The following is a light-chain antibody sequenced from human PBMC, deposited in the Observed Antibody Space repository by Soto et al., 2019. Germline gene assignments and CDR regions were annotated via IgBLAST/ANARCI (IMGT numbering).Light chain of an antibody. V-gene: IGKV3-20*01. CDR2: GAS. CDR1: QSVSSSY. Sequence: EIMLTQSPGTLSLYPGERATLSCRASQSVSSSYLAWYQQKPGQAPRLLIYGASSRATGIPDRFSGSGSGTDFTLTISRLEPEDLAVYYCQQYGSSPMYTFGQGTKLEIK. CDR3: QQYGSSPMYT. J-gene: IGKJ2*01.